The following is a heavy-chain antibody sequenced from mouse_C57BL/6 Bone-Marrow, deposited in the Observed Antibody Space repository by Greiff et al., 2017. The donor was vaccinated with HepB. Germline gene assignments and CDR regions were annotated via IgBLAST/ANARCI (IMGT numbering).Heavy chain of an antibody. J-gene: IGHJ4*01. CDR3: ARWRIRRGDDAMDY. Sequence: QVQLQQPGAELVKPGASVKLSCKASGYTFTSYWMHWVKQRPGRGLEWIGRIDPNSGGTKYNEKFKSKATLTVDKPSSTADMQLSSLTSEESAVYYCARWRIRRGDDAMDYWGQGNSVTVSS. CDR2: IDPNSGGT. CDR1: GYTFTSYW. V-gene: IGHV1-72*01. D-gene: IGHD1-2*01.